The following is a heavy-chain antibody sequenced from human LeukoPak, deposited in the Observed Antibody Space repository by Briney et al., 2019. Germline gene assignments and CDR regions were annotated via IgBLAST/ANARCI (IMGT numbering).Heavy chain of an antibody. CDR1: GYSISSGYY. V-gene: IGHV4-38-2*02. CDR3: ARARREMVDF. CDR2: IYHSGST. D-gene: IGHD5-24*01. J-gene: IGHJ4*02. Sequence: ASETLSLTCTVSGYSISSGYYWGWIRQPAGKGLEWIGSIYHSGSTYYNPSLKSRVTISVDTSKNQFSLKLSSVTDADTAVYYCARARREMVDFWGQGTLVTVSS.